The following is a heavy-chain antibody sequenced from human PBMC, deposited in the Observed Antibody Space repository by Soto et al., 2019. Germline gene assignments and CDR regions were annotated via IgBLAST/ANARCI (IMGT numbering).Heavy chain of an antibody. D-gene: IGHD4-17*01. CDR1: GFTFSGYA. J-gene: IGHJ4*02. CDR3: AKDMYGAYPDYFDY. Sequence: PGGSLRLSCAASGFTFSGYAMTWVRQPPGMGLEWVSGIGVSGGSTYYADSVKGRFTISRDNSKNTLYLQLNSLRAEDTAVYYCAKDMYGAYPDYFDYWGQGTLVTVSS. V-gene: IGHV3-23*01. CDR2: IGVSGGST.